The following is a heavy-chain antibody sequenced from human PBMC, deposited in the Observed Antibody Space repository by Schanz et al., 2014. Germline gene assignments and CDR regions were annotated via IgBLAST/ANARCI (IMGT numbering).Heavy chain of an antibody. V-gene: IGHV3-7*01. CDR3: ARDTSYGMDV. CDR1: GFTFSSYS. Sequence: VQLVESGGGVVQPGRSLRLSCAASGFTFSSYSMNWVRQAPGKGLEWVANIKQHGNEKYYVDSVKGRFTISRDNAKISLYLQMNSLRVEDTAVYYCARDTSYGMDVWGQGTTVTVSS. CDR2: IKQHGNEK. J-gene: IGHJ6*02.